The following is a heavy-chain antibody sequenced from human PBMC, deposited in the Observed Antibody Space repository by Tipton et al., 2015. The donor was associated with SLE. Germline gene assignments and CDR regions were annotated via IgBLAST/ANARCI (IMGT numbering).Heavy chain of an antibody. J-gene: IGHJ3*02. CDR2: IYSSGTT. Sequence: TLSLTCTVSNGSINYYHWSWIRQPPGKGLEWIGWIYSSGTTSHNPSLKSRVTISVDTSKNQFSLKLRSVTAADTAVYYCARDGPYYDFWSGMGAFDIWGQGTMVTVSS. CDR1: NGSINYYH. V-gene: IGHV4-59*12. CDR3: ARDGPYYDFWSGMGAFDI. D-gene: IGHD3-3*01.